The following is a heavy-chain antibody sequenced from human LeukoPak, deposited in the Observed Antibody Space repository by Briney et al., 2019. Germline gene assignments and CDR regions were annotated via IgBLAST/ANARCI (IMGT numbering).Heavy chain of an antibody. CDR3: ARASGKLEYGSGSFDY. J-gene: IGHJ4*02. V-gene: IGHV4-31*03. D-gene: IGHD3-10*01. Sequence: PSETLSLTCTVSGGSISSGGYYWSWIRQHPGKGLEWIGYIYYSGSTYYNPSLKSRVTISVDTSKNQFSLKLSSVTAADTAVYYCARASGKLEYGSGSFDYWGQGTLVTVSS. CDR1: GGSISSGGYY. CDR2: IYYSGST.